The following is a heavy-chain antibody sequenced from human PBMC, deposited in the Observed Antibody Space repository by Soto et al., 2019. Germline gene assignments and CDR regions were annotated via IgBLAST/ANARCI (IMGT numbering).Heavy chain of an antibody. D-gene: IGHD3-3*01. V-gene: IGHV4-31*03. CDR2: IYYSGST. CDR3: ARFSDFWSGYYSYNWFDP. J-gene: IGHJ5*02. CDR1: GGSISSGGYY. Sequence: SETLSLTCTVSGGSISSGGYYWSWIRQHPGKGLEWIGYIYYSGSTYYNPSLKSRVTISVDTSKNQFSLKLSSVTAADTAVYYCARFSDFWSGYYSYNWFDPWGQGTLVTVSS.